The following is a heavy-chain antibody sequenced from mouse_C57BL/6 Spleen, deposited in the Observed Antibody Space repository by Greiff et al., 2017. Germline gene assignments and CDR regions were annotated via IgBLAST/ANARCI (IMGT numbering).Heavy chain of an antibody. Sequence: QVQLQQSGAELARPGASVKLSCKASGYTFTSYSMHWVKQRPGQGLEWIGYINPSSGYTKYNQKFKDKATLTADESSSTAYMQLSSLTSEDSAVYYCARSGDYYAMDYWGQGTSVTVSS. CDR3: ARSGDYYAMDY. J-gene: IGHJ4*01. CDR1: GYTFTSYS. CDR2: INPSSGYT. V-gene: IGHV1-4*01. D-gene: IGHD3-1*01.